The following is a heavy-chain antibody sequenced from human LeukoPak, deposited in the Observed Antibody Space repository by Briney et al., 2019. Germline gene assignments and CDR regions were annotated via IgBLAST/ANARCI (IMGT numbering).Heavy chain of an antibody. D-gene: IGHD4-17*01. Sequence: PGGSLRPSCTASGFAFSAYAMTWVRQVPGKGLEWVSSQTANSDDTSYADPVRSRFTMSRDNSKNSLYLQMNNLRAEDTATYYCGRDPNGNYVGAFEFWGQGTLVTVSS. CDR1: GFAFSAYA. CDR3: GRDPNGNYVGAFEF. J-gene: IGHJ3*01. V-gene: IGHV3-23*01. CDR2: QTANSDDT.